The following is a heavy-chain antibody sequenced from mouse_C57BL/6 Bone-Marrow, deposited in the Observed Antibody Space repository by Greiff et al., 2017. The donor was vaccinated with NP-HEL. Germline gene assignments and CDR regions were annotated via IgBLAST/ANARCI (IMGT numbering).Heavy chain of an antibody. CDR1: GFTFSSYA. D-gene: IGHD4-1*01. V-gene: IGHV5-9-1*02. J-gene: IGHJ2*01. Sequence: EVKLVESGEGLVKPGGSLKLSCAASGFTFSSYAMPWVRQTPEKRLEWVAYISSGGDYIYYADTVKGRFTISRDNARNTLYLQMSSLKSEDTAMYYCTRDTGYFDYWGQGTTLTVSS. CDR2: ISSGGDYI. CDR3: TRDTGYFDY.